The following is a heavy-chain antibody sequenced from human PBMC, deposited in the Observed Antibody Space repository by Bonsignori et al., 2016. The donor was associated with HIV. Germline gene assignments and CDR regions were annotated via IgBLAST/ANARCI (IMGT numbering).Heavy chain of an antibody. CDR3: ARGVLRGYYDSSGYYGFNY. D-gene: IGHD3-22*01. Sequence: WIRQPPGKGLEWIGDVYYSGSTNYNPSLKSRVTISVDTSKNQFSLKLSSVTAADTAVYYCARGVLRGYYDSSGYYGFNYWGQGTLVTVSS. CDR2: VYYSGST. V-gene: IGHV4-59*01. J-gene: IGHJ4*02.